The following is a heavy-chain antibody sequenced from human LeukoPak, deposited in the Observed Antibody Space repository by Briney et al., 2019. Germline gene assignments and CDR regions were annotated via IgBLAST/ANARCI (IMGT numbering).Heavy chain of an antibody. J-gene: IGHJ5*01. CDR1: GFTFDEYA. CDR2: ISWNSGSL. D-gene: IGHD3-3*01. CDR3: AKAVTYYDFWSGFYS. Sequence: LPGGSLRLSCAASGFTFDEYAMHWVRQAPGKGLEWVSTISWNSGSLGYADSVKGRFTISRDNAKNSLYLQMNSLRAGDTALYYCAKAVTYYDFWSGFYSWGQGTLVTVSS. V-gene: IGHV3-9*01.